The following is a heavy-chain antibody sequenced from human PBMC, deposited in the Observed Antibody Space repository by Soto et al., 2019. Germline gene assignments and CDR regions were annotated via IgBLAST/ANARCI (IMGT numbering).Heavy chain of an antibody. V-gene: IGHV1-18*04. CDR2: ISAYNGNK. D-gene: IGHD6-6*01. CDR3: ARTGGGMAARPLEY. J-gene: IGHJ4*02. CDR1: GYMFTTYG. Sequence: QVQLVQSGGEVKKPGASVEVSCRTSGYMFTTYGMSWVRQAPGQGLEWMAWISAYNGNKKYAQNFQGRVNMHTDTHTSTAAMELRNLTSHDTGTYFCARTGGGMAARPLEYWGQGTLVTVSS.